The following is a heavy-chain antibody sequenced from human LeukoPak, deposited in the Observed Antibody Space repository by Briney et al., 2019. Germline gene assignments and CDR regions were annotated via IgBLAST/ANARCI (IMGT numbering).Heavy chain of an antibody. J-gene: IGHJ4*02. Sequence: GASVKVSCKASGGIFSSYAISWVRQAPGQGLEWMGGIIPIFGTANYAQKFQGRVTITTDESTSTAYMELSSLRSEDTAVYYCARVSPSLGQQLVYYFDYWGQGTLVTVSS. D-gene: IGHD6-13*01. CDR3: ARVSPSLGQQLVYYFDY. V-gene: IGHV1-69*05. CDR2: IIPIFGTA. CDR1: GGIFSSYA.